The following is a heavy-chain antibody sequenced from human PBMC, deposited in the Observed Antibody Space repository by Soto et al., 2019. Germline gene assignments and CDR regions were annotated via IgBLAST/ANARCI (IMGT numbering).Heavy chain of an antibody. J-gene: IGHJ6*03. CDR2: IYPADSDT. CDR3: ARQGDIVVKAAAPERKILSYYYYMDV. CDR1: GYSFTNYW. V-gene: IGHV5-51*01. D-gene: IGHD2-2*01. Sequence: GESLKISCKGSGYSFTNYWIGWVRQMPGKGLEWMGIIYPADSDTRYSPSFQGQVTISADKSINTAYLQWTSLKASDTAMYYCARQGDIVVKAAAPERKILSYYYYMDVWGKGTTVTVSS.